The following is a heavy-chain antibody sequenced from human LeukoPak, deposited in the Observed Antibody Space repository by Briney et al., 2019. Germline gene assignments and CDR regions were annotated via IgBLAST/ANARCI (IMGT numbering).Heavy chain of an antibody. D-gene: IGHD3-22*01. V-gene: IGHV3-30*02. J-gene: IGHJ6*03. CDR2: IRYDGNNK. CDR3: AKEGSSGYLKYYYYMDV. CDR1: GFTFSSYG. Sequence: HPGGSLRLSCAASGFTFSSYGMHWVRQAPGKGLEWVAFIRYDGNNKYYADSVKGRFTISRDNSKNTLYLQMNSLRAEDTAVYYCAKEGSSGYLKYYYYMDVWGKGTTVTISS.